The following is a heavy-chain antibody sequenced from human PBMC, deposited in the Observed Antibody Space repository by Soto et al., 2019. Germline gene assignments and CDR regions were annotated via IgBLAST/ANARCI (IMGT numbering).Heavy chain of an antibody. CDR3: AKATTYYYDSSAPGPIQH. Sequence: GGSLRLSCAASGFTFSSYAISWVRQAPGKGLEWVSAISGSGGSTYYADSVKGRFTISRDNSKNTLYLQMNSLRAEDTALYYCAKATTYYYDSSAPGPIQHWGQGTLVTVSS. V-gene: IGHV3-23*01. CDR1: GFTFSSYA. D-gene: IGHD3-22*01. CDR2: ISGSGGST. J-gene: IGHJ1*01.